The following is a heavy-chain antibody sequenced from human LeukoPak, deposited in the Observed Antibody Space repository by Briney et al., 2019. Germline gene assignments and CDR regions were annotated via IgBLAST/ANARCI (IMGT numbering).Heavy chain of an antibody. D-gene: IGHD6-19*01. CDR1: GGSISSYY. V-gene: IGHV4-59*01. CDR3: ARAGDSYSSGWWSWFDP. CDR2: IYYSGST. J-gene: IGHJ5*02. Sequence: SETLSLTCTVSGGSISSYYWSWTRQPPGKGLEWIGYIYYSGSTNYNPSLKSRVIISVDTSKNQFSLKLSSVTAADTAVYYCARAGDSYSSGWWSWFDPWGQGTLVTVSS.